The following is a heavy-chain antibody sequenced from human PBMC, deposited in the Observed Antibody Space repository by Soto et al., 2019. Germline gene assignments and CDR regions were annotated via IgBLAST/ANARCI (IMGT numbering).Heavy chain of an antibody. J-gene: IGHJ6*02. V-gene: IGHV3-11*01. CDR1: GFTFSDHY. CDR2: ISGSGFTI. CDR3: ARNTLSAAGSDNYGLDV. Sequence: QVQLVESGGGLVKPGGSLRLSCAASGFTFSDHYMSWIRQAPGMGLAWVAYISGSGFTIYNADSVKGRFIISRDNAKNSLYLKMDSLRAEDTAVYYCARNTLSAAGSDNYGLDVWGRGTTVAVSS. D-gene: IGHD6-13*01.